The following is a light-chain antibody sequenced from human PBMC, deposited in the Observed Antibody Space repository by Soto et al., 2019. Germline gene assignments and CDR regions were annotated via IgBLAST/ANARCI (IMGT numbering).Light chain of an antibody. Sequence: HSVLTQPASVSGSPGQSITISCTGTSSDVGGYNYVSWYQQHPGKAPKLMIYDVSNRPSGVSNRFSGSKSGNTASLTISGLQAEDEADYYCSSYTSSYYVFGTGTRSPS. J-gene: IGLJ1*01. CDR2: DVS. CDR3: SSYTSSYYV. CDR1: SSDVGGYNY. V-gene: IGLV2-14*01.